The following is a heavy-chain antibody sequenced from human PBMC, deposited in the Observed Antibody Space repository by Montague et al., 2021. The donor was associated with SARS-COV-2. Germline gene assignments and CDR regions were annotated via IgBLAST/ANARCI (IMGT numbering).Heavy chain of an antibody. CDR1: GASISSGYFY. CDR2: IYPCGNT. Sequence: TLSLTCTVSGASISSGYFYWSCIRQPDGKGLEWIGLIYPCGNTNYNPSLKSRVTISVDTSKNQFSLKLSSVTAADTAFYYCASVYTVTYYFDYWGRGTLVTVSS. CDR3: ASVYTVTYYFDY. V-gene: IGHV4-61*02. J-gene: IGHJ4*02. D-gene: IGHD4-17*01.